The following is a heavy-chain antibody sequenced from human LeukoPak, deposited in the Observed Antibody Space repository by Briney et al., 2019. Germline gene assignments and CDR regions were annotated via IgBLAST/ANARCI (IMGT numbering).Heavy chain of an antibody. CDR3: ARNYYDSSGYRPWFDP. V-gene: IGHV1-2*02. CDR1: GYTFTGYY. Sequence: ASVKVSCKASGYTFTGYYMHWVRQAPGQGLEWMGWINPNSGGTNYAQKFQGRVTMTRDTSISTAYMELSRLRSDDTAVYYCARNYYDSSGYRPWFDPWGQGTLVTVSS. J-gene: IGHJ5*02. D-gene: IGHD3-22*01. CDR2: INPNSGGT.